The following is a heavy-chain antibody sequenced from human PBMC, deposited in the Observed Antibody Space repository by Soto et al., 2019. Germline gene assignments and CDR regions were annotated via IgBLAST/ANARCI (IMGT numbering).Heavy chain of an antibody. D-gene: IGHD2-2*01. J-gene: IGHJ6*02. Sequence: QVQLVESGGGVVQPGRSLRLSCAASGFTFSSYAMHWVRQAPGKGLEWVAVISYDGSNKYYADSVKGRFTISRDNSKNTLYLQMNSLRAEDTAVYYCARDRVVVVPAAMLRDLNYYYYGMDVWGQGTTVTVSS. CDR1: GFTFSSYA. CDR3: ARDRVVVVPAAMLRDLNYYYYGMDV. V-gene: IGHV3-30-3*01. CDR2: ISYDGSNK.